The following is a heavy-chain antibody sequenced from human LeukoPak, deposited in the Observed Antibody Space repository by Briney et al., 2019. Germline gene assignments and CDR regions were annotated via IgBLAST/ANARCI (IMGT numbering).Heavy chain of an antibody. D-gene: IGHD2-15*01. CDR2: ISYDGSNK. Sequence: GGSLRLSCAASGFTFSSYAMHWGRQAPGKGLEWVAVISYDGSNKYYADSVKGRFTISRDNSKNTLYLQMNSLRAEDTAVYYCAREIYPDCSGGSCYTGYWFDPWGQGTLVTVSS. CDR1: GFTFSSYA. J-gene: IGHJ5*02. V-gene: IGHV3-30*04. CDR3: AREIYPDCSGGSCYTGYWFDP.